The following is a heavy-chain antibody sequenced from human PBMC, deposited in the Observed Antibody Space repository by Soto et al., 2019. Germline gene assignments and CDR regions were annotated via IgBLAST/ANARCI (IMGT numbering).Heavy chain of an antibody. CDR1: GFTVSSNY. CDR2: IYSGGST. D-gene: IGHD5-12*01. J-gene: IGHJ4*02. Sequence: EVQLVETGGGLIQPGGSLRLSCAASGFTVSSNYMSWVRQAPGKGLEWVSVIYSGGSTYYADSVKGRFTISRDNSKNTLYLQMNSLRAEDTAVYYCAIEKISRAYSGYDLTYYFDYWGQGTLVTVSS. V-gene: IGHV3-53*02. CDR3: AIEKISRAYSGYDLTYYFDY.